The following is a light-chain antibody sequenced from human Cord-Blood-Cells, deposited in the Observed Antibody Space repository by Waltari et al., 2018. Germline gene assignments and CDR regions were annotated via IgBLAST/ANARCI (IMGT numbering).Light chain of an antibody. V-gene: IGLV1-47*01. CDR2: RNK. CDR3: AAWDDSLSGFWV. J-gene: IGLJ3*02. CDR1: SPNIGSHY. Sequence: QSVLTQPPSASGTPGQRVTISCSGSSPNIGSHYVYRYQQLPGTAPKLLIYRNKPRPSGVPDRFSGSKSGTSASLAISGLRSEDEADYYCAAWDDSLSGFWVFGGGTKLTVL.